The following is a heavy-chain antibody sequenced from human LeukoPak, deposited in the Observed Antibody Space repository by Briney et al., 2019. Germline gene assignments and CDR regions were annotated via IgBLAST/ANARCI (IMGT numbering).Heavy chain of an antibody. J-gene: IGHJ4*02. V-gene: IGHV3-30*18. Sequence: GGSLRLSCAASGFTFSSDGMHWVRQAPGKGLEWVAVISYDGSNKYYADSVKGRFTISRDNSKNTLYLQMNSLRAEDTAVYYCAKDYSSSGLDYWGQGTLVTVSS. CDR1: GFTFSSDG. CDR2: ISYDGSNK. CDR3: AKDYSSSGLDY. D-gene: IGHD6-6*01.